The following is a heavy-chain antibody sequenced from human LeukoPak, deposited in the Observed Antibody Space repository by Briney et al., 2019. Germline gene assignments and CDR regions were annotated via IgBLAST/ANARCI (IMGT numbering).Heavy chain of an antibody. J-gene: IGHJ4*02. V-gene: IGHV4-39*01. CDR3: ARARGNIPPRYYYDSSGYYFDY. D-gene: IGHD3-22*01. Sequence: SETLSLTCTVSGGSISSSSYYWGWIRQPPGKGLEWIGSIYYSGSTYYNPSLKSRVTISVDTSKNQFSLKPSSVTAADTAVYYCARARGNIPPRYYYDSSGYYFDYWGQGTLVTVSS. CDR2: IYYSGST. CDR1: GGSISSSSYY.